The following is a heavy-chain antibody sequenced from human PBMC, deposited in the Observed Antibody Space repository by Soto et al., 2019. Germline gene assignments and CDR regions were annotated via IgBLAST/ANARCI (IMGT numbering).Heavy chain of an antibody. V-gene: IGHV4-59*08. CDR3: ARRVEHYDFWSGYSYYFDY. CDR2: IYYSGST. CDR1: GGSISSYY. J-gene: IGHJ4*02. D-gene: IGHD3-3*01. Sequence: SETLSLTCTVSGGSISSYYWSWIRQPPGKGLEWIGYIYYSGSTNYNPSLKSRVTISVDTSKNQFSLKLSSVTAADTAVYYCARRVEHYDFWSGYSYYFDYWGQGTLVTVSS.